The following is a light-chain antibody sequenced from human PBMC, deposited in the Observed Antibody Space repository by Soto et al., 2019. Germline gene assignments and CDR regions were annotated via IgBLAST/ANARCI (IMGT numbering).Light chain of an antibody. J-gene: IGLJ1*01. V-gene: IGLV2-14*01. Sequence: QSALAQPASVSGSPGQSITVSCTGASSDVGGYSRVSWYQHHPGKAPKLMIYEVSDRPSGVSNRFSGSKSGNTASLTISGLQAEDEADYYCNSYTSSNTRVFXTGTKVTVL. CDR1: SSDVGGYSR. CDR3: NSYTSSNTRV. CDR2: EVS.